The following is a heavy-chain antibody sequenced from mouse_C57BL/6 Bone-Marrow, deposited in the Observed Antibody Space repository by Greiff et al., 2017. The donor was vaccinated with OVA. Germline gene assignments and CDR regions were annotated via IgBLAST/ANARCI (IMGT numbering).Heavy chain of an antibody. V-gene: IGHV1-83*01. J-gene: IGHJ4*01. CDR3: LYEGYYSYAMDY. CDR2: YPGSGNTY. D-gene: IGHD2-3*01. Sequence: VQLQQSGPELVKPGASVKMSCKASGYTFTDYYMHWVKQKPGKGLEWIGEIYPGSGNTYYNEKFKGKATLTADTSSSTAYMQLSSLTSEDSAVYFCALYEGYYSYAMDYWGQGTSVTVSS. CDR1: YTFTDYYM.